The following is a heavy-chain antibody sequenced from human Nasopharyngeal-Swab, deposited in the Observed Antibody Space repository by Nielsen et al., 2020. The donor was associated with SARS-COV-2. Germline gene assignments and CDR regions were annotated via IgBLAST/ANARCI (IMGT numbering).Heavy chain of an antibody. CDR1: GYSFRSYG. Sequence: ASVKVSCKASGYSFRSYGINWVRQAPGQGLEWMGWISVYNADTNYAQKLQGRVSMTTDTSTSTVYMELRTLRSDDTAVYYCPRDIEVWLVVPSLSFDYWGQGTLVTVSS. D-gene: IGHD2-15*01. CDR2: ISVYNADT. J-gene: IGHJ4*02. CDR3: PRDIEVWLVVPSLSFDY. V-gene: IGHV1-18*01.